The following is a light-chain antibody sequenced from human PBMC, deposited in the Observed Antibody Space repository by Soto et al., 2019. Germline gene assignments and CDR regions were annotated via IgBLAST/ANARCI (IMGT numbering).Light chain of an antibody. V-gene: IGKV1-5*01. J-gene: IGKJ1*01. CDR3: QQYNSYSWT. CDR2: DVS. Sequence: DIQMTQSPSSLSASVGDRVTVTCRAGQSISRYLNWYQQRPGKAPKLLIYDVSTLESGVPSRFSGSGSGTEFTLTISGLQPDEFATYYCQQYNSYSWTFGQGTKVDIK. CDR1: QSISRY.